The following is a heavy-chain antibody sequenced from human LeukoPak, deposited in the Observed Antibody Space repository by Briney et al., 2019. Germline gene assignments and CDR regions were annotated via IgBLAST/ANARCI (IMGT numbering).Heavy chain of an antibody. Sequence: PGGSLRLSCAASGFTFSSYSMNWVRQAPGKGLEWVSYISSSSSTIYYADSVKGRFTISRDNAKNSLYLQMNSLRAEDTAVYYCARGALGRNVYYFDYWGQGTLVTVSS. CDR1: GFTFSSYS. V-gene: IGHV3-48*01. D-gene: IGHD1-1*01. J-gene: IGHJ4*02. CDR2: ISSSSSTI. CDR3: ARGALGRNVYYFDY.